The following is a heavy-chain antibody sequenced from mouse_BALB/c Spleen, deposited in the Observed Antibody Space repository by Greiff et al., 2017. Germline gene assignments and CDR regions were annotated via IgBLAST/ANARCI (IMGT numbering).Heavy chain of an antibody. CDR2: IDPATGNT. V-gene: IGHV14-3*02. D-gene: IGHD2-2*01. CDR1: GFNIKDTY. CDR3: AREGGYGSWFAY. Sequence: EVQLQQSGAELVKPGASVKLSCTASGFNIKDTYMHWVKQRPEQGLEWIGRIDPATGNTKYDPKFQGKATITADTSSNTAYLQLSSLTAEDTAVYYWAREGGYGSWFAYWGQGTLVTVSA. J-gene: IGHJ3*01.